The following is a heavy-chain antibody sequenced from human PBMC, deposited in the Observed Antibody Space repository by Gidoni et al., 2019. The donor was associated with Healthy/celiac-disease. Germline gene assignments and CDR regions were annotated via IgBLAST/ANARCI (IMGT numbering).Heavy chain of an antibody. CDR3: ARDALGAHDY. V-gene: IGHV3-33*01. CDR1: GFTFSSYG. J-gene: IGHJ4*02. CDR2: IWYDGSNK. D-gene: IGHD1-26*01. Sequence: QVQLVESGGGVVQPGRSLRLSCSASGFTFSSYGMHWVRQAPGKGLEGVAVIWYDGSNKYYADSVKGRFTISRDNSKNTLYLQMNSLRAEDTAVYYCARDALGAHDYWGQGTLVTVSS.